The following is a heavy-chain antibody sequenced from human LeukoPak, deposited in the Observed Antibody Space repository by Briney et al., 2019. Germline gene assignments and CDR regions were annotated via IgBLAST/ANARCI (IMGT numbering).Heavy chain of an antibody. D-gene: IGHD4-17*01. CDR3: ARGSVTTGYFDY. CDR1: GGSFSGYY. CDR2: INHSGST. Sequence: SETLSLTCAVYGGSFSGYYWSWIRQPPGKGLEWIGEINHSGSTNYNPSLKSRVTISVDTSKNQFSLKLSSVTAADTAVYYCARGSVTTGYFDYWGQGTLVTVSS. J-gene: IGHJ4*02. V-gene: IGHV4-34*01.